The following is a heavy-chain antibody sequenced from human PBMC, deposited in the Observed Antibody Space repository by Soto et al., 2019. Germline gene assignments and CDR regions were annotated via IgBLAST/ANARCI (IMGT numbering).Heavy chain of an antibody. D-gene: IGHD3-3*01. V-gene: IGHV3-30-3*01. CDR3: ARDRDGPKHYDFWTGYSSVSYYYSYGMDV. CDR1: GFTFSSYA. CDR2: ISYDGINK. J-gene: IGHJ6*02. Sequence: GGSLRLSCAASGFTFSSYAMHWGRQAPGKGLEWVAVISYDGINKYYADSVKGRFTISRYNSKNTLYLQMNSLRAEDTAVYYCARDRDGPKHYDFWTGYSSVSYYYSYGMDVWGQGTTVT.